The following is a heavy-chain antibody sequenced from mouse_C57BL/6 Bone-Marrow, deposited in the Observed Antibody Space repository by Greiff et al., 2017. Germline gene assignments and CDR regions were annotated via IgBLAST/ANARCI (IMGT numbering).Heavy chain of an antibody. CDR1: GFNIQDVY. V-gene: IGHV14-4*01. D-gene: IGHD1-2*01. CDR3: TTATFDY. CDR2: FAPEKGDT. J-gene: IGHJ2*01. Sequence: EVQLQQSGAELVRPGASVKLSCTASGFNIQDVYMHWVKPRPEKDLEWNGWFAPEKGDTASASKFQCKATITAYTCANTAYLQLSSLTSEDTAVYYCTTATFDYWGQGTTLTVSS.